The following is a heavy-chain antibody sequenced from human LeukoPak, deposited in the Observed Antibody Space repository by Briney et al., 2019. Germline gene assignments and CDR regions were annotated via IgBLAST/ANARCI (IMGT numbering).Heavy chain of an antibody. CDR1: GYTLTELS. J-gene: IGHJ4*02. V-gene: IGHV1-24*01. CDR3: ATDRKYGGYGYFDY. D-gene: IGHD5-12*01. Sequence: GASVKVSYKVSGYTLTELSMLWVRQAPGKGLEWMGGFDPEDGETIYAQKFQGRVTMTEDTSTDTAYMELSSLRSEDTAVYYCATDRKYGGYGYFDYWGQGTLVSVSS. CDR2: FDPEDGET.